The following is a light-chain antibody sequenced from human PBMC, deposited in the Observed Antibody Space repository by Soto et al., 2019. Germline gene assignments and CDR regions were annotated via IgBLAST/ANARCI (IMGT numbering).Light chain of an antibody. V-gene: IGKV3-20*01. J-gene: IGKJ1*01. Sequence: IVLTQSPGTLSLSPWERATLSCRASQSLSSSYVAWYQQKPGQAPRLLMYGASSRATGIPDRFSGSGSGTDFTLTIRRVEPEDFAVYYCQQFGSSVWTFGQGTKVDIK. CDR1: QSLSSSY. CDR3: QQFGSSVWT. CDR2: GAS.